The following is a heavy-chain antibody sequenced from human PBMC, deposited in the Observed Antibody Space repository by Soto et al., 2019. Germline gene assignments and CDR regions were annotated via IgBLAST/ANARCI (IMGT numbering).Heavy chain of an antibody. V-gene: IGHV4-59*08. Sequence: SETLSLTCSVSDDSINSDKYYWVWIRKPPGKGLEWIGYIYYSGSTHYNPSLKSRVTISLDTSKNQFSLKLSSVTAADTAVYYCARHDSSPKGDFDYWGQGTLVTVSS. D-gene: IGHD2-21*01. J-gene: IGHJ4*02. CDR1: DDSINSDKYY. CDR3: ARHDSSPKGDFDY. CDR2: IYYSGST.